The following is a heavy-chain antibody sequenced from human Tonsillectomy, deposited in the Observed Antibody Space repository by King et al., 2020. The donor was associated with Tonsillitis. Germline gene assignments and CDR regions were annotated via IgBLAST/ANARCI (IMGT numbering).Heavy chain of an antibody. J-gene: IGHJ6*03. CDR3: ARLPTGGYYYMDA. CDR1: GYSFSTYW. D-gene: IGHD3-16*01. Sequence: VQLVESGAEVKKPGESLKISCKSSGYSFSTYWIAWVRRMPGKGLEWVGIIYPGDSDTRYSPSFQGRVTISADKSISTAYLQWSSLKASNSAMYYCARLPTGGYYYMDAWGKGTTVTVSS. CDR2: IYPGDSDT. V-gene: IGHV5-51*01.